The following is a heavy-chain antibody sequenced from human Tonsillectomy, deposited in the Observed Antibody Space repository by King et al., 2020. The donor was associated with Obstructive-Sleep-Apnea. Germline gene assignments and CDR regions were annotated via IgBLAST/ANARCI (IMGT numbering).Heavy chain of an antibody. Sequence: QLVQSGAEVKKPGESLKISCKGSGYSFTSYWIGWVRQMPGKGLEWMGVIYLGDSDTSYSPSFQGQVTISADKSIITAYLQWSSLKASDTAMYYCARRGGRWLDPFDYWGQGTLVTVSS. CDR1: GYSFTSYW. D-gene: IGHD5-12*01. CDR2: IYLGDSDT. CDR3: ARRGGRWLDPFDY. V-gene: IGHV5-51*01. J-gene: IGHJ4*02.